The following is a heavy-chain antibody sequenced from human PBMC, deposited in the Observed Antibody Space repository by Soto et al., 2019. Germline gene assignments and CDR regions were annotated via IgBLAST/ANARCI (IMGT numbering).Heavy chain of an antibody. CDR1: GYTFTSYG. Sequence: QVQLVQSGAEVKKPGASVKVSCKASGYTFTSYGISWVRQAPGQGLEWMGWISAYNGNTNYAQKLQGRVTMTTDTSTSTAYMERRSLRSDDTAVYYCAREPLTRRGYSYGPGIDYWGQGTLVTVSS. D-gene: IGHD5-18*01. CDR3: AREPLTRRGYSYGPGIDY. J-gene: IGHJ4*02. CDR2: ISAYNGNT. V-gene: IGHV1-18*01.